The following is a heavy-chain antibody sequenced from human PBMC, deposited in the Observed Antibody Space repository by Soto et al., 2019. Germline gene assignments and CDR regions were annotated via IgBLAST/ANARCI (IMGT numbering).Heavy chain of an antibody. CDR3: ARNLPYDFWSGYFFGQRQTPYYYYGMDV. J-gene: IGHJ6*02. Sequence: SETLSLTCAVYGGSFSGYYWSWIRQPPGKGLEWIGEINHSGSTNYNPSLKSRVTISVDTSKNQFSLKLSSVTAADTAVYYSARNLPYDFWSGYFFGQRQTPYYYYGMDVWGQGTTVTVSS. V-gene: IGHV4-34*01. D-gene: IGHD3-3*01. CDR2: INHSGST. CDR1: GGSFSGYY.